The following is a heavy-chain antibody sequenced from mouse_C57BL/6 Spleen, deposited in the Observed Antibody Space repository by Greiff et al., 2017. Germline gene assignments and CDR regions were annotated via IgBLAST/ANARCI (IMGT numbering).Heavy chain of an antibody. CDR2: IYPGDGDT. V-gene: IGHV1-82*01. J-gene: IGHJ1*03. CDR1: GYAFSSSW. CDR3: AGFYNGYFDV. D-gene: IGHD2-1*01. Sequence: VQLQQSGPELVKPGASVKISCKASGYAFSSSWMNWVKQRPGKGLEWIGRIYPGDGDTNYNGKFKGKATLTADKSSSTAYMQRSSLTSEDSAVYFCAGFYNGYFDVWGTGTTVTVSS.